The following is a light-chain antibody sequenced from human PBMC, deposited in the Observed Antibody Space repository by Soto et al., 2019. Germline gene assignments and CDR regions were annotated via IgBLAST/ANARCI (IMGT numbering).Light chain of an antibody. V-gene: IGLV2-14*01. Sequence: QSALTQPASVSGSPGQSITISCTGTSSDVGGYNYVSWYQQHPDKAPKRMIYEVSNRPSGVSNRFSGSKSGNTASLTISGLQAEDEADYYCSSYTTSSTHWVFGGGTKLTVL. CDR2: EVS. J-gene: IGLJ3*02. CDR1: SSDVGGYNY. CDR3: SSYTTSSTHWV.